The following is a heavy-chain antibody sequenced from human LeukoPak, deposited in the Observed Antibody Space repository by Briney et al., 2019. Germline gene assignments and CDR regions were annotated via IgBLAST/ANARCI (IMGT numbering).Heavy chain of an antibody. Sequence: ASVKVSCKTSGYTFTGYYMHWVRQAPAQGLEWMGWINLKSGGAEYAQKFQGRVTMTRDTSISTAYMELSRLRSDDTAVYYCARDSELYNWFDPWGQGTLVTVSS. J-gene: IGHJ5*02. V-gene: IGHV1-2*02. CDR2: INLKSGGA. D-gene: IGHD1-14*01. CDR3: ARDSELYNWFDP. CDR1: GYTFTGYY.